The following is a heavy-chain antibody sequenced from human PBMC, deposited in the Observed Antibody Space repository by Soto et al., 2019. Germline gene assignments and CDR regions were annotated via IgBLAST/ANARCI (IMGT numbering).Heavy chain of an antibody. D-gene: IGHD3-9*01. CDR1: GFTVSSNY. CDR3: AAQSNPYVRYFDY. V-gene: IGHV3-53*04. Sequence: EVQLVESGGGLVQPGGSLRLSCAASGFTVSSNYMSWVRQAPGKGLEWVSVIYSGGSTYYADSVKGRFTISRHNSKNTLYRQMNSLRAEDTAVYYCAAQSNPYVRYFDYWGQGALVTVSS. J-gene: IGHJ4*02. CDR2: IYSGGST.